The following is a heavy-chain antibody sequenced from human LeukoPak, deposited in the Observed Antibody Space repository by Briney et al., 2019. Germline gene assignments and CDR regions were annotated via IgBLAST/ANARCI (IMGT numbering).Heavy chain of an antibody. D-gene: IGHD2-15*01. Sequence: AGGSLRLSCAASGLTFSNAWMSWVRQAPGKGLEWVGRIKSKTDGGTTDYAAPVKGRFTISRDDSKNTLYLQMNSLKTEDTAVYYCTTEVVVVAAGDYWGQGTLVTVSS. J-gene: IGHJ4*02. CDR2: IKSKTDGGTT. CDR1: GLTFSNAW. V-gene: IGHV3-15*01. CDR3: TTEVVVVAAGDY.